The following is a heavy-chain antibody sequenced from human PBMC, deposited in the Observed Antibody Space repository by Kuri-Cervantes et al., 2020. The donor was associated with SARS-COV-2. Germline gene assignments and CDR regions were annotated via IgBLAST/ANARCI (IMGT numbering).Heavy chain of an antibody. CDR1: GCTFSSYA. J-gene: IGHJ6*02. Sequence: SVKVSCKASGCTFSSYAISWVRQAPGQGLEWMGWIIPIFGTANYAQKFQGRVTITTDESTSTAYMELSSLRSEDTAVYYCASRAEFGPDYGMDVWGQGTPVTVSS. CDR2: IIPIFGTA. D-gene: IGHD3-16*01. CDR3: ASRAEFGPDYGMDV. V-gene: IGHV1-69*05.